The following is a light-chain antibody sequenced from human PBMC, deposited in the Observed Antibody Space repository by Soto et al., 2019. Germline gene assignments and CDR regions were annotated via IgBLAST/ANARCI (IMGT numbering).Light chain of an antibody. J-gene: IGLJ1*01. CDR3: SSYTSSGNYV. CDR1: SSDVGCYNF. V-gene: IGLV2-14*03. CDR2: DVS. Sequence: QSVLTEPASVSVSPGQSIAISGTGTSSDVGCYNFVSWYQQHPGKAPKLMIYDVSNRPSGVSNRFSGSKSDSTASLTISGLQAEDEADYYCSSYTSSGNYVFGTGTKVTVL.